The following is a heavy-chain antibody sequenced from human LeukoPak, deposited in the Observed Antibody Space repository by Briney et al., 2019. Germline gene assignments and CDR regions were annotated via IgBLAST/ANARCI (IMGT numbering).Heavy chain of an antibody. D-gene: IGHD2-21*02. V-gene: IGHV1-18*01. CDR1: GFAFTAYG. Sequence: ASVKVSCKTSGFAFTAYGFSWERQAPGQGLEWMGWISAYNGNTNYAQKLQGRVTMTTDISTSTAYMDLGSLRSDDTAVYYCARISRQRLLHDFDYWGQGTLVTVSS. CDR2: ISAYNGNT. CDR3: ARISRQRLLHDFDY. J-gene: IGHJ4*02.